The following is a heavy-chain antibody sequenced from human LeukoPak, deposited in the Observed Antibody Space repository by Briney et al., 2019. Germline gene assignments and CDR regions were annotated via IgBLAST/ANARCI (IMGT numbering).Heavy chain of an antibody. CDR2: IKQDGSEK. D-gene: IGHD3-22*01. CDR1: GFTFSDYY. V-gene: IGHV3-7*01. Sequence: PGGSLRLSCAASGFTFSDYYMSWIRQAPGKGLEWVANIKQDGSEKYYVDSVKGRFTISRDNAKNSLYLQMNSLRAEDTAVYYCAREYDSSGYYYFFYYYGMDVWGQGTTVTVSS. CDR3: AREYDSSGYYYFFYYYGMDV. J-gene: IGHJ6*02.